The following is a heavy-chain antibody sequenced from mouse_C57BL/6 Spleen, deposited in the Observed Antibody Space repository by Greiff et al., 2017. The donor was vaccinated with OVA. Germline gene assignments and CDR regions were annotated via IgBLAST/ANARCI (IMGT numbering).Heavy chain of an antibody. J-gene: IGHJ2*01. D-gene: IGHD1-1*01. CDR3: ARGKGLLRGFDY. V-gene: IGHV5-16*01. Sequence: EVQLQESEGGLVQPGSSMKLSCTASGFTFSDYYMAWVRQVPEKGLEWVANINYDGSSTYYLDSLKSRFIISRDNAKNILYLQMSSLKSEDTATYYCARGKGLLRGFDYWGQGTTLTVSS. CDR1: GFTFSDYY. CDR2: INYDGSST.